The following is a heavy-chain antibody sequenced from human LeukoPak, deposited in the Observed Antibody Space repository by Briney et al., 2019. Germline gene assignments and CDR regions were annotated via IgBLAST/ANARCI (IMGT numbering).Heavy chain of an antibody. J-gene: IGHJ5*02. Sequence: SETLSLTCTVSGGSISSGNYYWSWIRQPAGKGLEWIGRIYTSGSTNYNPSLKSRVTISVDTSKNQFSLKLSSVTAADTAVYYCARRGIAAAGTGWFDPWGQGTLVTVSS. D-gene: IGHD6-13*01. CDR3: ARRGIAAAGTGWFDP. CDR2: IYTSGST. V-gene: IGHV4-61*02. CDR1: GGSISSGNYY.